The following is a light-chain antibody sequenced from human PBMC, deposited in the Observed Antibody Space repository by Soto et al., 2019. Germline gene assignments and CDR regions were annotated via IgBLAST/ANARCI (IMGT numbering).Light chain of an antibody. V-gene: IGLV1-40*01. J-gene: IGLJ3*02. Sequence: QSVLTQPPSVSGAPGQRVTISCTGSSSNIGAGYDVHWYQQLPGTAPKLLIYGNSNRPSGVPDRFSGSKSGTSASLAITGGRAEDEADYYCQSYDSSLSGWVFGGGTKLTVL. CDR1: SSNIGAGYD. CDR3: QSYDSSLSGWV. CDR2: GNS.